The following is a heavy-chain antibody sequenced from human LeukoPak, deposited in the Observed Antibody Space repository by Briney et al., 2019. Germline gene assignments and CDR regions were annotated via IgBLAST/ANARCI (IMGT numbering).Heavy chain of an antibody. CDR2: ISSSSTTI. D-gene: IGHD5-12*01. J-gene: IGHJ4*02. CDR3: ARSRGSDY. V-gene: IGHV3-48*02. Sequence: PGGSLRLSCAASGFTLSSCNMNWVRQAPGKGLEWVSYISSSSTTIYYADSVEGRFTISRDNAKNSLYLQMNSLRDEDTAVYYCARSRGSDYWGQGTLVTVSS. CDR1: GFTLSSCN.